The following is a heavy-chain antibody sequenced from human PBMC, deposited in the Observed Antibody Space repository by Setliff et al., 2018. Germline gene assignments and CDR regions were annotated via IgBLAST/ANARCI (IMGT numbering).Heavy chain of an antibody. CDR3: ARQQQLVIGSTAYYYYGMDV. CDR2: IYYSGST. CDR1: GGSISSSSCY. J-gene: IGHJ6*02. D-gene: IGHD6-13*01. V-gene: IGHV4-39*07. Sequence: SETLSLTCTVSGGSISSSSCYWGWIRQPPGKGLEWIGIIYYSGSTYYNPSLKSRVTISVDTSKNQFSLKLSSVTAADTAVYYCARQQQLVIGSTAYYYYGMDVWGQGTTVT.